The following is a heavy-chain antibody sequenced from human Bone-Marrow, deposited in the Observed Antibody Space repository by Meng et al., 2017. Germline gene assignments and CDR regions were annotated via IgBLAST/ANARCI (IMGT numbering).Heavy chain of an antibody. CDR2: ISYDGSNK. CDR3: ARDLSQKIAVAGIGAFDI. Sequence: GESLKISCAASGFTFSSYAMHWVRQAPGKRLEWVAVISYDGSNKYYADSVKGRFTISRDNSKNTLYLQMNSLRAEDTAVYYCARDLSQKIAVAGIGAFDIWGQGTMVTVSS. D-gene: IGHD6-19*01. J-gene: IGHJ3*02. CDR1: GFTFSSYA. V-gene: IGHV3-30*04.